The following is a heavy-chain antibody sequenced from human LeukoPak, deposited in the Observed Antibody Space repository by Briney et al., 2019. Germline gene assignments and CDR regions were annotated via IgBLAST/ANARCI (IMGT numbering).Heavy chain of an antibody. V-gene: IGHV1-46*01. CDR2: INPSGGST. CDR3: ARDDLSRPFDY. Sequence: VRQAPGQXLEWMGIINPSGGSTSYAQRFQGRVTMTRDTSTGTVYMELSSLTSEDTAVYYCARDDLSRPFDYWGQGTLVTVSS. D-gene: IGHD2-2*01. J-gene: IGHJ4*02.